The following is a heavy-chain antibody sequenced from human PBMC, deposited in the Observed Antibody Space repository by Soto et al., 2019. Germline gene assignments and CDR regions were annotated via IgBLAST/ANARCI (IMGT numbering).Heavy chain of an antibody. D-gene: IGHD3-10*01. CDR2: IYWDDDK. Sequence: QITLKESDPASLKPTQTLTLTCSFSGFSLSTEGVGVNWIRQPPGKALEWLALIYWDDDKRYSPSLKSRLTITKDTSKNQVVLTLTNINPVDTGTYFCARSVRGVTMDVWGQGTAVTVSS. V-gene: IGHV2-5*02. CDR3: ARSVRGVTMDV. J-gene: IGHJ6*02. CDR1: GFSLSTEGVG.